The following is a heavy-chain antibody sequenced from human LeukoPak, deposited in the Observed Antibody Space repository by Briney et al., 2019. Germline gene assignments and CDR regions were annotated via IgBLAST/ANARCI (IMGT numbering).Heavy chain of an antibody. CDR3: AISTYYYDSGGIF. CDR1: GGSIRSSSYY. Sequence: PSETLSLTCTVSGGSIRSSSYYWAWIRQPPGKGLEWIGNIYYSGSTYYNPSLKSRVTISVDTSKNQFSLKLSSVTAADTAVYFCAISTYYYDSGGIFWGQGTLVTVSS. D-gene: IGHD3-22*01. CDR2: IYYSGST. V-gene: IGHV4-39*01. J-gene: IGHJ4*02.